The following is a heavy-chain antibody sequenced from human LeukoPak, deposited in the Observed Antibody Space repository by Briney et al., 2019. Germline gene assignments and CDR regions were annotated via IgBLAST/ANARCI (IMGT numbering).Heavy chain of an antibody. V-gene: IGHV3-49*04. CDR1: GFTFGDYA. CDR2: IRSKAYGGTT. Sequence: GGSLRLSCTASGFTFGDYAMSWVRQAPGKGLEWVGFIRSKAYGGTTEYAASVKGRFTISRDDSKSIAYLQMNSLKTEDTAVYYCTIYVRYYYDSSGYIDYWGQGTLVTVSS. CDR3: TIYVRYYYDSSGYIDY. D-gene: IGHD3-22*01. J-gene: IGHJ4*02.